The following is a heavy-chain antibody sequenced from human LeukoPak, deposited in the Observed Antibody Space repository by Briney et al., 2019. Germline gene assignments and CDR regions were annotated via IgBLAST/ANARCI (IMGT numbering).Heavy chain of an antibody. Sequence: GSLRLSCAASGFTFSSYAMRWVRQAPGKGLEWVSAISGSGGSTYYADSVKGRFTISRDNSKNTLYLQMNSLRAEDTAVYYCAKDRHRGYYDSSGYYPWGQGTLVTVSS. J-gene: IGHJ5*02. V-gene: IGHV3-23*01. D-gene: IGHD3-22*01. CDR3: AKDRHRGYYDSSGYYP. CDR1: GFTFSSYA. CDR2: ISGSGGST.